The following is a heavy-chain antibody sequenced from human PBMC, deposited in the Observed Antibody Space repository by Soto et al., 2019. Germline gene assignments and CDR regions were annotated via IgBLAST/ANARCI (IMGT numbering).Heavy chain of an antibody. V-gene: IGHV4-61*01. CDR2: IYYSGST. J-gene: IGHJ6*02. CDR1: GGSVSSGSYY. CDR3: ARAKAITGTTHYYYGMDV. Sequence: LSLTCTVSGGSVSSGSYYWSWIRQPPGKGLEWIGYIYYSGSTNYNPSLKSRVTISVDTSKNQFSLKLSSVTAADTAVYYCARAKAITGTTHYYYGMDVWGQGTTVTVSS. D-gene: IGHD1-20*01.